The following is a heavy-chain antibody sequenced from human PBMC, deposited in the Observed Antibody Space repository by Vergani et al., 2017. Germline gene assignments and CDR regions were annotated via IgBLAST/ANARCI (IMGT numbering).Heavy chain of an antibody. D-gene: IGHD3-10*01. CDR1: GGSISSGSYY. V-gene: IGHV4-61*02. CDR2: IYTSGST. Sequence: QVQLQESGPGLVKPSQTLSLTCTVSGGSISSGSYYWSWIRQPAGKGLEWIGRIYTSGSTNYNPSLKSRVTISVDTSKNQFSLKLSSVTAADTAVYYCARAGVVRAPRYYYMDVWGKGTTVTVSS. J-gene: IGHJ6*03. CDR3: ARAGVVRAPRYYYMDV.